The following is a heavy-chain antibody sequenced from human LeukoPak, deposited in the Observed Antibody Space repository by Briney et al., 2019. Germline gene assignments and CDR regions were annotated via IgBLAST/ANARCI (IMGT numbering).Heavy chain of an antibody. J-gene: IGHJ4*02. V-gene: IGHV3-21*01. CDR2: ISSSSSYI. Sequence: GGSLRLSCAASGFTFSSYSMNWVRQAPGKGREWVSSISSSSSYIYYADSVKGRFTISRDSAKNSLYLQMNSLRAEDTAVYYCASGCSTSCNIRHPFDYWGQGTLVTVSS. D-gene: IGHD2-2*02. CDR1: GFTFSSYS. CDR3: ASGCSTSCNIRHPFDY.